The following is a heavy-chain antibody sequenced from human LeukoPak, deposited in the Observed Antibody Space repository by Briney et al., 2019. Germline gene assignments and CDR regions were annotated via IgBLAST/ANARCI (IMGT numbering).Heavy chain of an antibody. Sequence: GGSLRLSCSASGFSFSGYAMHWVRQAPGKGLQYVSVISGDGGSTEYADSVRGRFTISRGNSKNRLYLQMSSLRTEDTAVYYCVRRSVDGSAEYFLHWGQGTLVTVSS. CDR1: GFSFSGYA. CDR3: VRRSVDGSAEYFLH. J-gene: IGHJ1*01. D-gene: IGHD6-19*01. V-gene: IGHV3-64D*06. CDR2: ISGDGGST.